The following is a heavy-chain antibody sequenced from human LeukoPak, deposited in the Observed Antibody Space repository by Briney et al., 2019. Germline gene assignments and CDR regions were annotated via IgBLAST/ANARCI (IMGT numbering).Heavy chain of an antibody. Sequence: SETLSLTCTVSGCSISSSSYYWGWIRPPPGKGLEWIGSIYYSGSTYYNPSLKSRVTISVATSKHQFSLKLSSVTAADTAVYYCAPEMATGSGYFDYWGQGTLVTVSS. CDR1: GCSISSSSYY. D-gene: IGHD5-24*01. CDR3: APEMATGSGYFDY. V-gene: IGHV4-39*01. CDR2: IYYSGST. J-gene: IGHJ4*02.